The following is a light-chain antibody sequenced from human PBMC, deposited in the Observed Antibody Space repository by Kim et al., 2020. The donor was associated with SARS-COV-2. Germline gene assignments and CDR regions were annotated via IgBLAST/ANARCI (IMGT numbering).Light chain of an antibody. V-gene: IGLV3-1*01. J-gene: IGLJ2*01. Sequence: SYELTQPPSVSVSPGQTASITCSGDKLGDKYACWYQQKPGQSPVLVIYEGTERPSGIRERFSGSKSGTTATLTISGTQAMDEADYYCQAWDSRTVIFGGGTKLTVL. CDR1: KLGDKY. CDR2: EGT. CDR3: QAWDSRTVI.